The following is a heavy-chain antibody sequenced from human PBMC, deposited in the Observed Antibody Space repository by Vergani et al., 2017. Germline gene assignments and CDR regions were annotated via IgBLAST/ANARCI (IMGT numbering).Heavy chain of an antibody. D-gene: IGHD6-13*01. CDR3: ARRGDSSSF. CDR2: IYHSGST. CDR1: GYSISSGYY. Sequence: QVQLQESGPGLVKPSETLSLTCAVSGYSISSGYYWGWIRQPPGKGLEWIGSIYHSGSTYYNPSRKSRVTISVDTSKNQFSLKLSSVTAADTAVYYCARRGDSSSFWGQGTLVTVSS. V-gene: IGHV4-38-2*01. J-gene: IGHJ4*02.